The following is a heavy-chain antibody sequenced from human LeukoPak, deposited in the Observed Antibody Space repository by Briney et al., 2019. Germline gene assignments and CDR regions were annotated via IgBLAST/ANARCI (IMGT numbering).Heavy chain of an antibody. J-gene: IGHJ4*02. V-gene: IGHV3-73*01. D-gene: IGHD2-2*01. CDR1: GFTFSGSA. CDR2: IRDKANSYAT. Sequence: GGSLRLSCAASGFTFSGSAIHWVRQASGKGLEWVGRIRDKANSYATAYIASVKGRFTISRDDSKNTAYLQMGSLQTEDTAVYYCTRWDCTTTGCYPFDYWGQGTLVTVSS. CDR3: TRWDCTTTGCYPFDY.